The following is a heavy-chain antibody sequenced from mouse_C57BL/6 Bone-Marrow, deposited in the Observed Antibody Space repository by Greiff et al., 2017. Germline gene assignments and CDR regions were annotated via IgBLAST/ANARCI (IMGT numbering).Heavy chain of an antibody. CDR2: IWSGGST. V-gene: IGHV2-4*01. CDR1: GFSLTSYG. D-gene: IGHD1-1*01. J-gene: IGHJ4*01. CDR3: AKNLGYYARGYAMDY. Sequence: VQLQQSGPGLVQPSQSLSITCTVSGFSLTSYGVHWVRQPPGKGLEWLGVIWSGGSTDYNAAFISRLSISKDNSKSQVFFKMNSLQADDTAINYCAKNLGYYARGYAMDYWGQGTSVTVSS.